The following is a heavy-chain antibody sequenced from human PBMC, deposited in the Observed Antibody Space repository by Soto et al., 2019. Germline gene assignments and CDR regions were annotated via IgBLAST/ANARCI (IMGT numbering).Heavy chain of an antibody. CDR3: VKGEYYYDGSAYYPFDY. CDR2: ISINRSCT. CDR1: GFTFSDHY. J-gene: IGHJ4*02. D-gene: IGHD3-22*01. Sequence: GGSLRLSCAASGFTFSDHYMNWIRQAPGKGLEYVSYISINRSCTNYADSVKGRFTISRDNSKNTAYLQMSSLRPEDTAVYYRVKGEYYYDGSAYYPFDYWGQGRMVTSPQ. V-gene: IGHV3-64D*06.